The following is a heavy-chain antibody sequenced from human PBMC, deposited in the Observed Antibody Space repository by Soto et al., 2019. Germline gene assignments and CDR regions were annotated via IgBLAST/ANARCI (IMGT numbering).Heavy chain of an antibody. V-gene: IGHV3-11*01. Sequence: QVQLVESGGGLVQPGGSLRLSCVASGFTFSDFYMVWVRQAPGMRLEWMSYISNGGATVYYADSVKGRFTISRDDGKSSMLQQMNSRTTDDTAVDYCLMYFLGVGDAFDIWGRGTTVTVSS. J-gene: IGHJ3*02. CDR2: ISNGGATV. D-gene: IGHD2-8*01. CDR1: GFTFSDFY. CDR3: LMYFLGVGDAFDI.